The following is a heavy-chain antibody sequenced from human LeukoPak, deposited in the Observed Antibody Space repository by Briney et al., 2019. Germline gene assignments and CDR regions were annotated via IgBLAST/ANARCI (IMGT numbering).Heavy chain of an antibody. Sequence: GGSLRLSCAASGFTFSSYAMSWVRQAPGKGLEWVSAISGSGGRPYYADSVKGRFTISRDNSKNTLYLQMNSLRAEDTAVYYCARHPEPGYCTSTSCHESYFDYWGQGTLATVSS. V-gene: IGHV3-23*01. CDR3: ARHPEPGYCTSTSCHESYFDY. CDR2: ISGSGGRP. J-gene: IGHJ4*02. D-gene: IGHD2-2*01. CDR1: GFTFSSYA.